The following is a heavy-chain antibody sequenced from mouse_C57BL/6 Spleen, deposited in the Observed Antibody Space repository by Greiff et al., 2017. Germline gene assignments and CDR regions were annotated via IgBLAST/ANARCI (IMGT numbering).Heavy chain of an antibody. J-gene: IGHJ4*01. V-gene: IGHV3-6*01. D-gene: IGHD1-1*01. CDR2: IPYDGSN. CDR3: ARGVTAVVGALDY. CDR1: GYSFTSGYY. Sequence: EVKLMESGPGLVKPSQSLSLTCTVTGYSFTSGYYWNWIRQPPRNHLEWMGNIPYDGSNNYNPPLKNRTTITLDASKNHFFLQLNSGTTEDTATDYCARGVTAVVGALDYWGQGTSVTVSS.